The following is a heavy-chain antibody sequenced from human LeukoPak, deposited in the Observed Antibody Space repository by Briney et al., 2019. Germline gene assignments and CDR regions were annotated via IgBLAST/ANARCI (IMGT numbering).Heavy chain of an antibody. CDR3: ARGGYYDSSAFDI. Sequence: ASVKVSCKGSGYNFDRYGVNWVRQAPGQGLEWVGWTSTYNGNTFYAQKFEGRVTMTTDTSTSTAYMELRSLRSDDTAVYYCARGGYYDSSAFDIWGQGTMVTVSS. CDR1: GYNFDRYG. CDR2: TSTYNGNT. V-gene: IGHV1-18*04. D-gene: IGHD3-22*01. J-gene: IGHJ3*02.